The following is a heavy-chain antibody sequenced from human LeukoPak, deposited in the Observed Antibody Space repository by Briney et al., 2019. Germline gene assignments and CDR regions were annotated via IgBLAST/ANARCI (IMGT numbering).Heavy chain of an antibody. V-gene: IGHV1-46*01. D-gene: IGHD1-26*01. CDR1: GYTFTSYY. J-gene: IGHJ4*02. CDR2: INPSGGST. CDR3: ARSGSASWGFDY. Sequence: GASVKVSCKASGYTFTSYYMHWVRQAPGQGLEWMGIINPSGGSTSYAQKFQGRVTMTRDTPTSTVYMELSSLRSEDTAVYYCARSGSASWGFDYWGQGTLVTDSS.